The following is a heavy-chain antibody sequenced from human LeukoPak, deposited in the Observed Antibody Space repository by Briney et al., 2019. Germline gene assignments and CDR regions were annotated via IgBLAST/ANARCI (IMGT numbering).Heavy chain of an antibody. CDR1: GFTFSSYW. CDR2: IKQDGSEK. J-gene: IGHJ4*02. Sequence: GGSLRLSCAASGFTFSSYWMSWVRQAPGKGLEWVANIKQDGSEKYYVDSVKGRFIISRDNAKKSLYLQMNSLRAEDTAVYYCARRLRRNYFDYWGQGTLVTVSS. D-gene: IGHD4-17*01. CDR3: ARRLRRNYFDY. V-gene: IGHV3-7*01.